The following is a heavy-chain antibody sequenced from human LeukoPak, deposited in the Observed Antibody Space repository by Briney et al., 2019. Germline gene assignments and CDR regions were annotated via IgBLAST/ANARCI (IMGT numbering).Heavy chain of an antibody. D-gene: IGHD3-16*01. CDR1: GYTFTGYY. V-gene: IGHV1-2*02. J-gene: IGHJ3*02. CDR3: ASSLGDKGGAFDI. CDR2: INPNSGGT. Sequence: ASVKVSCKASGYTFTGYYMHWVRQAPGQGLEWMGWINPNSGGTNYAQKFQGRVTMTRDTSISTAYMELSRLRSDDTAVYYCASSLGDKGGAFDIWGQGTMVTVSS.